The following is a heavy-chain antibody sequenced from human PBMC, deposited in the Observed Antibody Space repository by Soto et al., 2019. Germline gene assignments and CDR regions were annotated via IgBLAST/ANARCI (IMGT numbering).Heavy chain of an antibody. D-gene: IGHD2-15*01. CDR2: IWYDGSNK. V-gene: IGHV3-33*01. J-gene: IGHJ6*03. CDR3: ARDPTRPRYCSGGSCYYYMDV. CDR1: GFTFSSYV. Sequence: GGSLRLSCAASGFTFSSYVMHWVRQAPGKGLEWVAVIWYDGSNKYYADSVKGRFTISRDNSKNTLYLQMNSLRAEDTAVYYCARDPTRPRYCSGGSCYYYMDVWGKGTTVTVSS.